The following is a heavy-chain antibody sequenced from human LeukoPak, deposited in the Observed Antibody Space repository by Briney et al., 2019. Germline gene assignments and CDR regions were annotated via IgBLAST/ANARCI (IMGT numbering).Heavy chain of an antibody. J-gene: IGHJ5*02. Sequence: GGSLRLYCAASGFTFSSYSMNWVRQAPGKGLEWVSYISSSGGTIYDADSVRGRFTISRDNAKDSLYLQMNSLRDEDTAVYYCARDLKVRGRDDWFDPWGQGTLVTVSS. D-gene: IGHD3-10*01. CDR3: ARDLKVRGRDDWFDP. CDR1: GFTFSSYS. CDR2: ISSSGGTI. V-gene: IGHV3-48*02.